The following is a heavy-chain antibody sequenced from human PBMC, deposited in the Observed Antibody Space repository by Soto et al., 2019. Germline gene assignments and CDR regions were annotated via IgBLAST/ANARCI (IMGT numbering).Heavy chain of an antibody. CDR1: GYTFTSYD. V-gene: IGHV1-3*05. CDR2: INAVNGNT. D-gene: IGHD6-19*01. Sequence: QVQLVQSGAEEKKPGASVKVSCKASGYTFTSYDMHWVRQATGQRLEWMGWINAVNGNTKYSQKFQVSVTITRDASVSTAYMELSSLRSEDTAVYYCARAVGWPTSKLDYWGQGTLVTVSS. J-gene: IGHJ4*02. CDR3: ARAVGWPTSKLDY.